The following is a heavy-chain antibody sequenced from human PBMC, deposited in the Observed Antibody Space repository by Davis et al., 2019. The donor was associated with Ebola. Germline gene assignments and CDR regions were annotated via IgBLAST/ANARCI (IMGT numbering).Heavy chain of an antibody. CDR2: ISHSGHT. CDR3: ARGRGELLRYYYYYGMDV. CDR1: GGSISSYY. Sequence: SETLSLTCTVSGGSISSYYWSWIRQPPGKGLEWIGDISHSGHTNYNPSLKSRVTISVDTSKNQFSLKLSSVTAADTAVYYCARGRGELLRYYYYYGMDVWGKGTTVTVSS. J-gene: IGHJ6*04. V-gene: IGHV4-59*12. D-gene: IGHD1-26*01.